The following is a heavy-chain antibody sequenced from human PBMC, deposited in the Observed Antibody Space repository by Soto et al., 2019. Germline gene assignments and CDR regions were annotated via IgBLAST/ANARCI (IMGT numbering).Heavy chain of an antibody. D-gene: IGHD2-15*01. Sequence: GESLKISCKGSGYSFTSYWIGWVRQMPGKGLEWMGIIYPGDSDTRYSPSFQGQVTISADKSISTAYLQWSSLKASDTAMYYCATSTCSGGSCYYYYGMDVWGQGTTVTVS. CDR1: GYSFTSYW. CDR2: IYPGDSDT. V-gene: IGHV5-51*01. J-gene: IGHJ6*02. CDR3: ATSTCSGGSCYYYYGMDV.